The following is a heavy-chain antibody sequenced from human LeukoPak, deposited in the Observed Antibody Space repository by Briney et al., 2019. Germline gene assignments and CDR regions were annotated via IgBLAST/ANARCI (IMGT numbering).Heavy chain of an antibody. V-gene: IGHV3-23*01. CDR2: ISGSGGST. Sequence: GGSLRLSCAASGFTFTSYAMSWVRQAPGKGLEWVSAISGSGGSTYYADSVKGRFTISRDNSKNTLYLQMNSLRAEDTAVYYCAKDIAAAGTVDYWGQGTLVTVSS. J-gene: IGHJ4*02. D-gene: IGHD6-13*01. CDR1: GFTFTSYA. CDR3: AKDIAAAGTVDY.